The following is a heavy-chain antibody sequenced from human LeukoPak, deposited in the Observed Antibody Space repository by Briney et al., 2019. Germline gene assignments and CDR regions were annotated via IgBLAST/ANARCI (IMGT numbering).Heavy chain of an antibody. CDR2: IDWDDDK. CDR3: ARTHYDILTGDNWFDP. V-gene: IGHV2-70*01. D-gene: IGHD3-9*01. CDR1: GFSLSTSGMC. J-gene: IGHJ5*02. Sequence: SGPTLVNPTQTLTLTCTFSGFSLSTSGMCVSWIRQPPGKALEWLALIDWDDDKYYSTSLKTRLTISKDTSKNQVVLTMTNMDPVDTATYYCARTHYDILTGDNWFDPWGQGTLVTVSS.